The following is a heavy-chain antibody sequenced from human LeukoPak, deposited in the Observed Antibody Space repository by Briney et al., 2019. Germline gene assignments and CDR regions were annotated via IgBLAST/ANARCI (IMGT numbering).Heavy chain of an antibody. Sequence: ASVKVSCKASGDTFTSYDINGVRQATGQGLEWRGGMNPNSGNTGYAQKCQGRVTMTRNTSISTAYMQLSSLRSDDTAVYYCARDGHYYHSSGYYADPFHIWRQGTMVTVPS. V-gene: IGHV1-8*01. CDR2: MNPNSGNT. CDR1: GDTFTSYD. CDR3: ARDGHYYHSSGYYADPFHI. D-gene: IGHD3-22*01. J-gene: IGHJ3*02.